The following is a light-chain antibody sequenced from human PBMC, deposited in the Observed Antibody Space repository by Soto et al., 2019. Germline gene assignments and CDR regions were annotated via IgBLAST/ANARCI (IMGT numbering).Light chain of an antibody. Sequence: QSVLTQPASVSGSPGQSITISCTGTSSDVGGYNYVSWYQQHPGKAPKLMIYEVSNRPSGVSNRFSGSKSGNTASLTISGLQAEDDADYYCSSYGVGNTVVFGGGTKLTVL. CDR1: SSDVGGYNY. J-gene: IGLJ2*01. CDR3: SSYGVGNTVV. V-gene: IGLV2-14*01. CDR2: EVS.